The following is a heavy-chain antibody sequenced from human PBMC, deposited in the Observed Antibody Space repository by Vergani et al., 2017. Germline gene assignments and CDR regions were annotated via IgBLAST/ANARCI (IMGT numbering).Heavy chain of an antibody. CDR1: GGSISSGGYS. V-gene: IGHV4-30-2*01. Sequence: QVQLQESGPGLVKPSQTLSLTCTVSGGSISSGGYSWSWIRQPPGKGLEWIGYIYHSGSTYYNPSLKSRVTISVDRSKNQFSLKRSSVTAADTAVYYCAREGGSGSWDSDAFDIWGQGTMVTVSS. J-gene: IGHJ3*02. D-gene: IGHD3-10*01. CDR2: IYHSGST. CDR3: AREGGSGSWDSDAFDI.